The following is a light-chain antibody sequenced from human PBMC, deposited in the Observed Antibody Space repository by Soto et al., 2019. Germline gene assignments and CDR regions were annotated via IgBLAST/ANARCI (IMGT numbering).Light chain of an antibody. J-gene: IGKJ1*01. CDR1: QSVRSSY. V-gene: IGKV3-20*01. Sequence: EIVLTQSPGTLSLSPGESATLSCRASQSVRSSYLAWYQQKPGQPPRLLIYDASSRANGVPDRFSGSGSGTDFTLSLSRLEPEDFAVYYCQHYSSSPVTFGQATKVEIK. CDR2: DAS. CDR3: QHYSSSPVT.